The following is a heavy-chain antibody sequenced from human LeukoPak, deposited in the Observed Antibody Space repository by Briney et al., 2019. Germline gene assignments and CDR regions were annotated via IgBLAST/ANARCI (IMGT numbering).Heavy chain of an antibody. CDR2: LSGSGGGT. CDR3: AKRGVVIRVFLVGFHKEAYYFDS. D-gene: IGHD3-10*01. V-gene: IGHV3-23*01. J-gene: IGHJ4*02. Sequence: GGSLRLSCAVSGITLSNYGMSWVRQAPGKGLEWVAGLSGSGGGTNYADSVQGRFTISRDNPKNTLHLQMNSLRAEDTAVYFCAKRGVVIRVFLVGFHKEAYYFDSWGQGALVTVSS. CDR1: GITLSNYG.